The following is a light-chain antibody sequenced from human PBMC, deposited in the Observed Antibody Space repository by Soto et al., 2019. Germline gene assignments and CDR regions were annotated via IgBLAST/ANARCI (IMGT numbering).Light chain of an antibody. V-gene: IGKV3D-20*02. CDR3: QQRSNWLLT. CDR2: GTS. Sequence: EIVLTQSPGIMYLSPGERATLSCRASQTVGRSFLAWYQQKPGQSPRLLIFGTSIRATGTPDRFSGGGSGADFTLTISRLDPEDFAVYYCQQRSNWLLTFGGGTKVEIK. CDR1: QTVGRSF. J-gene: IGKJ4*01.